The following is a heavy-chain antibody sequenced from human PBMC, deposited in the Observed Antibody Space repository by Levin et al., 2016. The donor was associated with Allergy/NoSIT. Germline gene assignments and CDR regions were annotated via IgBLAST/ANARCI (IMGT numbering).Heavy chain of an antibody. CDR1: GFTLTDYW. CDR3: VRDYNYGSGSYYGQFDY. V-gene: IGHV3-74*01. Sequence: GESLKISCEASGFTLTDYWMAWVRQAPGKGLEWVSGISDSGTTTYYADSVKGRFTISRDNAKNTLYLQMNILRAEDTAVYYCVRDYNYGSGSYYGQFDYWGQGTLVTVSS. CDR2: ISDSGTTT. D-gene: IGHD3-10*01. J-gene: IGHJ4*02.